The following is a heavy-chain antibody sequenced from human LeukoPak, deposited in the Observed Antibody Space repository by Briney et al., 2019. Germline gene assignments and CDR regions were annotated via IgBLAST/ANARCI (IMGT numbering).Heavy chain of an antibody. V-gene: IGHV3-30-3*01. D-gene: IGHD5-12*01. CDR3: ARGQTHVDMGFWYFDY. J-gene: IGHJ4*02. Sequence: GGSLRLSCAASGFTFSSYAMHWVRQAPGKGLEWVAVISYDGSNKYYADSVKGRFTISRDNSKNTLYLQMNSLRAEDTAVYYCARGQTHVDMGFWYFDYWGQGTLVTVSS. CDR1: GFTFSSYA. CDR2: ISYDGSNK.